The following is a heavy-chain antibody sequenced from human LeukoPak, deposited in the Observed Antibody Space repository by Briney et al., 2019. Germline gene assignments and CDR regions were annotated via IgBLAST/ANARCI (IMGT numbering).Heavy chain of an antibody. CDR3: AKRVAVAGSRWFDP. CDR1: GFTFSSYA. D-gene: IGHD6-19*01. J-gene: IGHJ5*02. Sequence: GASLRLSCAASGFTFSSYAMSWVRQAPGKGLEWVSAISGSGGSTSYADSVKGRFTISRDNSKNTLYLQMNSLRADDTAVYHCAKRVAVAGSRWFDPWGQGTLVSVSS. CDR2: ISGSGGST. V-gene: IGHV3-23*01.